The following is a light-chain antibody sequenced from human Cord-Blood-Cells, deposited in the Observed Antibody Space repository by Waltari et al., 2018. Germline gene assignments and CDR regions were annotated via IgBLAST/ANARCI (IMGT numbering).Light chain of an antibody. J-gene: IGKJ4*01. CDR3: QQYYSTPLT. Sequence: DIMMTQSPDSLAVSLGERATINCKSSQSVLYSSNNKNYLAWYQQKPGQPPKLLIYWASTRESGVPDRFSDSGSGTDFTLTISSLQAEDVAVYYCQQYYSTPLTFGGGTKVEIK. V-gene: IGKV4-1*01. CDR2: WAS. CDR1: QSVLYSSNNKNY.